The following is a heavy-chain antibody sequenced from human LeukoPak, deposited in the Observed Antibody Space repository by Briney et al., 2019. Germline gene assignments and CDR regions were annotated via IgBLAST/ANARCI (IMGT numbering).Heavy chain of an antibody. V-gene: IGHV3-20*04. Sequence: GGSLRLSCAASGFTFGDYGMSWVRQGPGKGLEWVSGIKWNGANISYADSVRGRFTIFRDDAKNSLYLQMNSLRAEDTAFYYCARGYRSGNTCYFFDYWGQGTLVTVSS. D-gene: IGHD2-15*01. J-gene: IGHJ4*02. CDR3: ARGYRSGNTCYFFDY. CDR1: GFTFGDYG. CDR2: IKWNGANI.